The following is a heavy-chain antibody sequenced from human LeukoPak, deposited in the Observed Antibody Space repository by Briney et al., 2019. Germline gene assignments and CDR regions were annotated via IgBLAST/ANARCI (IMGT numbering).Heavy chain of an antibody. J-gene: IGHJ4*02. V-gene: IGHV3-48*04. CDR2: ISSKSSII. CDR1: GFTFSSYA. CDR3: ARASRYYDILTGPRDY. D-gene: IGHD3-9*01. Sequence: GGSLRLSCAASGFTFSSYAMHWVRQAPGKGLEWVSYISSKSSIIYYADSVKGRFTISRDNAKNSLYLQMNSLRAEDTAVYYCARASRYYDILTGPRDYWGQGTLVTVSS.